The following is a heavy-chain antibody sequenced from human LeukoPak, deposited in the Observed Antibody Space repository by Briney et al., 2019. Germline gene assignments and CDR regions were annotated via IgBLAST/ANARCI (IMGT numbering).Heavy chain of an antibody. CDR1: GFTFGDYA. CDR3: TSNLNFYDNSPADF. D-gene: IGHD3-22*01. CDR2: IRSETYSGTT. Sequence: NPGGSLRLSCRASGFTFGDYAMSWLRQAPGKGLQWLGFIRSETYSGTTEYAASVRGRFTMSRDDSKNIGYLQMNSLNTDDTAVYYCTSNLNFYDNSPADFWGQGTLVIVSS. V-gene: IGHV3-49*05. J-gene: IGHJ4*02.